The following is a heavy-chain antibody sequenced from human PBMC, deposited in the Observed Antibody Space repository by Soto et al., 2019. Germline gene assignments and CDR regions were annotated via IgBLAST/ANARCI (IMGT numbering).Heavy chain of an antibody. J-gene: IGHJ6*02. Sequence: QLQLQESGSGLVKPSQTLSLTCAVSGGSISSGGYSWSWIRQPPGKGLEWIGYIYHSGSTYYNTSLKSRVTISVAGSKIQFSLKLISVTAADTAVYYSGRIHVPSQASSEQLVSRGSYYYAMDVWGQGTTVTVSS. CDR1: GGSISSGGYS. CDR3: GRIHVPSQASSEQLVSRGSYYYAMDV. V-gene: IGHV4-30-2*01. D-gene: IGHD6-13*01. CDR2: IYHSGST.